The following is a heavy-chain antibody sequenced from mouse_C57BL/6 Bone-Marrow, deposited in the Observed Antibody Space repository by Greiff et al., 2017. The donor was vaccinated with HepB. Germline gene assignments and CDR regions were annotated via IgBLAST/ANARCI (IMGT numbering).Heavy chain of an antibody. CDR3: ARYDGYSWYFDA. V-gene: IGHV14-3*01. D-gene: IGHD2-3*01. CDR1: GFTINNTY. J-gene: IGHJ1*03. Sequence: EVQLVESVAELVRPGASVTLSCTASGFTINNTYMHWVKQRPEHGLEWIGRIDPANGNTKYAPKFQGKATITADTSSNTAYLQLSSLTSEHTAIYYCARYDGYSWYFDAWGTRATLTVSP. CDR2: IDPANGNT.